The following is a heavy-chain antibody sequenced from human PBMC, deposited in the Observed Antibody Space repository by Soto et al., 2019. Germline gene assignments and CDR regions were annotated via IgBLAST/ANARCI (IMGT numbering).Heavy chain of an antibody. D-gene: IGHD6-13*01. J-gene: IGHJ4*02. CDR3: AREYSSSWNDACFDY. CDR2: ISYDGSNK. CDR1: GFTFSSYA. Sequence: QVQLVESGGGVVQPGRSLRLSCAASGFTFSSYAMHWVRQAPGKGLEWVAVISYDGSNKYYADSVKGRFTISRDNSKNTLYLQMNSLRAEDTAVYYCAREYSSSWNDACFDYWGQGTLVTVSS. V-gene: IGHV3-30-3*01.